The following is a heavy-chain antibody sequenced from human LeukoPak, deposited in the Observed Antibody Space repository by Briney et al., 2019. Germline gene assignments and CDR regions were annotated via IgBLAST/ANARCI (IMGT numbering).Heavy chain of an antibody. Sequence: PSETLSLTCTVSDGSISSSSYYWGWIRQPPGKGLEWIGSIYYSGSTYYNPSLKSRVTISVDTSKNQFSLKLSSVTAANTTVYYCARRGASIAARFFDYWGQGTLVTVSS. CDR3: ARRGASIAARFFDY. CDR1: DGSISSSSYY. J-gene: IGHJ4*02. V-gene: IGHV4-39*01. CDR2: IYYSGST. D-gene: IGHD6-6*01.